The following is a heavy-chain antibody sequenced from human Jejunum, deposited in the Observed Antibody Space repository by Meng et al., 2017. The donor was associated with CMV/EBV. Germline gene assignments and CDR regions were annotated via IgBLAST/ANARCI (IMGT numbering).Heavy chain of an antibody. D-gene: IGHD3/OR15-3a*01. CDR1: FTDYY. CDR2: IDPSSGGT. J-gene: IGHJ4*02. CDR3: ARSEFWNSFYNHIDFDS. V-gene: IGHV1-2*02. Sequence: FTDYYIHWVRQAPGQGLEWMGWIDPSSGGTKYPQTFQGRVNMTSDTSMTTAYLELSRLRSDDTAIYYCARSEFWNSFYNHIDFDSWGQGTLVTVSS.